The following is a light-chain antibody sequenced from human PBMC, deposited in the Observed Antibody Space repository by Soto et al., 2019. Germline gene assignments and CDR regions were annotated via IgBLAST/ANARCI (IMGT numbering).Light chain of an antibody. CDR3: QQYNNWPPWT. Sequence: EIVMTQSPATLSVSPGERGTLSCRASQSVGGNLAWYQQKPGQPPRLLIYAASSRPTGIPARFSGSGSGTEFTLTISSLQSEDFAVYYCQQYNNWPPWTFGQGTKVEIK. V-gene: IGKV3-15*01. CDR2: AAS. J-gene: IGKJ1*01. CDR1: QSVGGN.